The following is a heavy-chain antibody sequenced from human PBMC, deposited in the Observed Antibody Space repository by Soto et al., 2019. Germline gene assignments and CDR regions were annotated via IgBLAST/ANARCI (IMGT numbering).Heavy chain of an antibody. CDR3: VNSRLTAGMIYFYFGVED. V-gene: IGHV2-5*01. CDR1: GFSLSSSSVG. D-gene: IGHD3-9*01. CDR2: IYWNDNE. J-gene: IGHJ6*02. Sequence: QITLNESGPSLVKPTQTLTLTCTFSGFSLSSSSVGVGWVRQPPGKALEWLAVIYWNDNERYSPSLRNRLSISKDTPRNQVVLTLTNVDPVDTATYYCVNSRLTAGMIYFYFGVEDWGQGTTVTVS.